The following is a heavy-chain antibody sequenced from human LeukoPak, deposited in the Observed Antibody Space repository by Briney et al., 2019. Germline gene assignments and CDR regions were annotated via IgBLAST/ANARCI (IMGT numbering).Heavy chain of an antibody. V-gene: IGHV4-59*02. Sequence: PSETLSLTCTISGGSDSDYYWGWIRQSPGKGLEWIGYIYYSGSTNYNPSLKSRVTISVDTSKNQFSLKLSSVTAADTAVYYCARDQGIWYFDLWGRGTLVTVSS. J-gene: IGHJ2*01. D-gene: IGHD1-14*01. CDR2: IYYSGST. CDR3: ARDQGIWYFDL. CDR1: GGSDSDYY.